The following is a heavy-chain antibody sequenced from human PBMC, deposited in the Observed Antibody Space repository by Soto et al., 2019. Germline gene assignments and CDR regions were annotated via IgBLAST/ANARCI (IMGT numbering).Heavy chain of an antibody. CDR3: AKAKAAVPTDDAFDI. D-gene: IGHD6-13*01. V-gene: IGHV3-23*01. CDR2: SDGSGGIT. J-gene: IGHJ3*02. Sequence: PGGSLRLSCAASGFTFGTTDMSCVRQAPGEGLEWVSTSDGSGGITYYADSVKGRFTISRDNSKNTLYLQMNSLRAEDTAVYYCAKAKAAVPTDDAFDIWGQGTMLTVSS. CDR1: GFTFGTTD.